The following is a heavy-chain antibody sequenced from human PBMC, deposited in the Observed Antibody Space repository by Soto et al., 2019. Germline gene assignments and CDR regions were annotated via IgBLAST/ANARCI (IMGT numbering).Heavy chain of an antibody. CDR1: SGSISSSNW. D-gene: IGHD3-10*01. V-gene: IGHV4-4*02. J-gene: IGHJ5*02. Sequence: NPSETLSLTCAVSSGSISSSNWWSIVRQPAGKLLLWIAEINLSSITNYSPSLKSRVTIAVYTSKNQVLLKLSSVAAADTAVYYCARGRRSITMVRGVNGWFDPWGKGTLVTVAS. CDR3: ARGRRSITMVRGVNGWFDP. CDR2: INLSSIT.